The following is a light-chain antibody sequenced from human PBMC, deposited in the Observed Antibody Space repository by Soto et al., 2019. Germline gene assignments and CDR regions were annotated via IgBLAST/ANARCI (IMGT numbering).Light chain of an antibody. CDR3: CSYAGSYTYV. J-gene: IGLJ1*01. Sequence: QSVLTQPRSVSGSLGQSVTISCTVTSSDVGGYNYVSWYQHHPGKAPKLMIYDVTKRPSGVRDRFSASKSGNTASLTISGLQAEDEADYYCCSYAGSYTYVFGTGTKVTVL. CDR1: SSDVGGYNY. CDR2: DVT. V-gene: IGLV2-11*01.